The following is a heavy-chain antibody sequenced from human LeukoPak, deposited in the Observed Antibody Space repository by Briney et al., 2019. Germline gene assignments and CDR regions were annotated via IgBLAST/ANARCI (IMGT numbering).Heavy chain of an antibody. CDR3: AREAHHYYGSGSYYENWFDP. J-gene: IGHJ5*02. Sequence: GGSLRLSCAASGFTFSDYYMSWIRQAPGKGLEGVSYISSSGSTIYYADSVKGRFTISRDNAKNSLYLQMNSLRAEDTAVYYCAREAHHYYGSGSYYENWFDPWGQGTLVTVSS. CDR1: GFTFSDYY. CDR2: ISSSGSTI. V-gene: IGHV3-11*01. D-gene: IGHD3-10*01.